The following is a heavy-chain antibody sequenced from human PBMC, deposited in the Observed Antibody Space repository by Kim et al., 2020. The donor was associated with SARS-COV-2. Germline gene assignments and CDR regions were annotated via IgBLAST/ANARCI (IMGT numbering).Heavy chain of an antibody. Sequence: GGSLRLSCAASGFTFDDYAMHWVRQAPGKGLEWVSLISGDGGITYYADSVKGRFTISRVNSKNSLYLQMNSLRTEDTALYYCAKDTIFGVYAYYYYGMDVWGQGTTVTVSS. CDR3: AKDTIFGVYAYYYYGMDV. D-gene: IGHD3-3*01. CDR2: ISGDGGIT. J-gene: IGHJ6*02. CDR1: GFTFDDYA. V-gene: IGHV3-43*02.